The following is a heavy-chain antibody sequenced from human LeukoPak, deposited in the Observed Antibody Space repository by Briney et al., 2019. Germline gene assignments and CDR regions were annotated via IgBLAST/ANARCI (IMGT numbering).Heavy chain of an antibody. CDR1: GFTFSSSA. CDR3: AKDRSPLGY. J-gene: IGHJ4*02. CDR2: ISGSGGSA. Sequence: GGSLRLSCAASGFTFSSSAMNWVRQAPGKGLEWVSAISGSGGSANYADSVKGRFTISRDNSKNTLYLQMNSLRAEDTAVYYCAKDRSPLGYRGQGTLVTVSS. V-gene: IGHV3-23*01.